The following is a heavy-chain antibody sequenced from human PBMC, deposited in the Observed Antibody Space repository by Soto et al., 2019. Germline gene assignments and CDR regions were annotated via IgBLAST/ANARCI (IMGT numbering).Heavy chain of an antibody. CDR3: ARLTARSWFDP. CDR1: GGSISSSSYY. V-gene: IGHV4-39*01. D-gene: IGHD2-21*02. CDR2: IYYSGST. Sequence: QLQLQESGPGLVKPSETLSLTCTVSGGSISSSSYYWGWIRQPPGKGLEWIGSIYYSGSTYYNPSLKSRVTISVDTSKNQFSLKLSSVTAADTAVYYCARLTARSWFDPWGQGTLVTVSS. J-gene: IGHJ5*02.